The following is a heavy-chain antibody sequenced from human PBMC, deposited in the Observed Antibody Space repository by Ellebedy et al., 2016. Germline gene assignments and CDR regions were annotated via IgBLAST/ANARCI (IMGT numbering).Heavy chain of an antibody. CDR2: INHSGST. Sequence: SETLSLTCAVYGGSFSGYYWSWIRQPPGKGLGWIGEINHSGSTNYNPSLKSRFTISVDTSKNQFSLKLSSVTAADTAVYYCARAHLEWLVQDYWGQGTLVTVSS. D-gene: IGHD6-19*01. V-gene: IGHV4-34*01. J-gene: IGHJ4*02. CDR3: ARAHLEWLVQDY. CDR1: GGSFSGYY.